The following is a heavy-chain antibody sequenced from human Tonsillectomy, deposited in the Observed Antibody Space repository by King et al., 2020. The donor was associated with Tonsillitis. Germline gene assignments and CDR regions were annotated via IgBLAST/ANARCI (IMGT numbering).Heavy chain of an antibody. CDR3: ARLRRDGYNFYSFYYMDV. CDR1: GYSFTNYW. Sequence: EVQLVESGAEVKKPGESLRISCKGSGYSFTNYWINWVRQMPGKGLEWMGRIDPSDSYTNYSPSFQGHVTISADRSISTAYLQWSSLMASDTAMYYCARLRRDGYNFYSFYYMDVWGKGTTVTVSS. J-gene: IGHJ6*03. D-gene: IGHD5-24*01. CDR2: IDPSDSYT. V-gene: IGHV5-10-1*03.